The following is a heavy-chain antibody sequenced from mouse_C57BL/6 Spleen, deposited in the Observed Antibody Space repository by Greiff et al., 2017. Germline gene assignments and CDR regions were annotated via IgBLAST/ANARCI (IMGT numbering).Heavy chain of an antibody. CDR3: ARYGYDWYFDV. CDR2: IRNKANGYTT. V-gene: IGHV7-3*01. J-gene: IGHJ1*03. Sequence: EVKLMESGGGLVQPGGSLSLSCAASGFTFTDYYMSWVRQPPGKALEWLGFIRNKANGYTTEYSASVKGRFTISRENSQSILYLQMNALRAEDSATDYCARYGYDWYFDVWGTGTTVTVSS. D-gene: IGHD2-2*01. CDR1: GFTFTDYY.